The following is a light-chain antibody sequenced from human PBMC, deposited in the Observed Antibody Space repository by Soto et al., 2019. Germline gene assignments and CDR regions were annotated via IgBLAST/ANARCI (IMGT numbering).Light chain of an antibody. J-gene: IGLJ2*01. CDR3: QSYASSLSRGV. Sequence: QSVLTQPPSVSGAPGQRVTISCTGSSSNIGAGYDVHWYQQLPGTAPKLLIYGNSNRPSGVPDRFSGSKSGTSACLAITGLQAEDEADYYCQSYASSLSRGVFGGGTKLTVL. CDR1: SSNIGAGYD. CDR2: GNS. V-gene: IGLV1-40*01.